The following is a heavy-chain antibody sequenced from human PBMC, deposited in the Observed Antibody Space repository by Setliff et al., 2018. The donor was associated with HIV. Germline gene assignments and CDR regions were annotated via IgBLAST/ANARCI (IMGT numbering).Heavy chain of an antibody. CDR1: GGSISSGGYY. CDR3: ARDGIYDYSNYVDAFDI. D-gene: IGHD4-4*01. CDR2: IYYSGST. J-gene: IGHJ3*02. Sequence: PSETLSLTCTVSGGSISSGGYYWSWIRQHPGKGLEYIGYIYYSGSTYYNPSLKSRVTISVDTSKNQFSLRLNSVTAADTAVYYCARDGIYDYSNYVDAFDIWGQGTMVT. V-gene: IGHV4-31*03.